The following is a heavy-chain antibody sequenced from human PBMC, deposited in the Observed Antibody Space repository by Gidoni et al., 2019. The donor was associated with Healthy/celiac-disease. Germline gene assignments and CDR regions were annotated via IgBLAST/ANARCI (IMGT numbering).Heavy chain of an antibody. CDR2: ISGSGGST. CDR3: AKEGGWDCSSTSCYTSWFDP. J-gene: IGHJ5*02. CDR1: GFTFSSYA. V-gene: IGHV3-23*01. Sequence: EVQLLESGGGLVQPGGSLRLACAASGFTFSSYAMSWVRQAPGKGLEWVSAISGSGGSTYYADSVKGRSTISRDNSKNTLYLQMNSLRAEDTAVYYCAKEGGWDCSSTSCYTSWFDPWGQGTLVTVSS. D-gene: IGHD2-2*02.